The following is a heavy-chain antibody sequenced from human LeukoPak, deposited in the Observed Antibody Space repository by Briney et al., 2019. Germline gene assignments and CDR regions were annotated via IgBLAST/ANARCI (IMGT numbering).Heavy chain of an antibody. J-gene: IGHJ4*02. CDR1: GFTFSSYG. CDR2: ISYDGSNK. D-gene: IGHD3-3*01. V-gene: IGHV3-30*18. Sequence: GGSLRLSCAASGFTFSSYGMHWVRQAPGKGLEWVAVISYDGSNKYYADSVKGRFTISRDNSKNTLYLQMNSLRAEDTAVYYCAKDRRYYDFWSGLGHWGQGTLVTVSS. CDR3: AKDRRYYDFWSGLGH.